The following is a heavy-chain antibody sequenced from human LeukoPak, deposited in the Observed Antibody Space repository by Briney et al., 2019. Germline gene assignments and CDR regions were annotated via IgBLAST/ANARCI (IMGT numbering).Heavy chain of an antibody. CDR1: GYTFTSYG. V-gene: IGHV1-18*01. CDR3: ARDPRGGYSSSSGELDY. D-gene: IGHD6-6*01. Sequence: ASVKVSCKASGYTFTSYGISWVRQAPGQGLEWMGWISAYNGNTNYEQKLQGRVTMTTDTSTSTAYMELRSLRSDDTAVYYCARDPRGGYSSSSGELDYWGQGTLVTVSS. CDR2: ISAYNGNT. J-gene: IGHJ4*02.